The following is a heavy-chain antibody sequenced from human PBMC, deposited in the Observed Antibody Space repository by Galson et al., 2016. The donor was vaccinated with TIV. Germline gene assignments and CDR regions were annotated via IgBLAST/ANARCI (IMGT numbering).Heavy chain of an antibody. D-gene: IGHD2/OR15-2a*01. CDR1: GYTFTTYW. Sequence: QSGAEVKKPGESLKISCKASGYTFTTYWIGWVRQMPGKGLEWMGIIYPGDSETKYSPSFEDQVTISADKSNNTAYLHWSSLKASDTAIYYCARRSTELGLDYWGQGFLVTVSS. CDR2: IYPGDSET. J-gene: IGHJ4*02. CDR3: ARRSTELGLDY. V-gene: IGHV5-51*03.